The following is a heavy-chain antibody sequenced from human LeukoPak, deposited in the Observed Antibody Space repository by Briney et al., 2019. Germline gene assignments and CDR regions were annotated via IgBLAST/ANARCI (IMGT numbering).Heavy chain of an antibody. J-gene: IGHJ5*02. CDR2: INPNSGGT. CDR1: GYTFTGYY. Sequence: ASVKVSCKASGYTFTGYYMHWVRQAPGQGLEWMGWINPNSGGTNYAQKFQGRVTMTRDTSISTAYMELSRLRSDDTAVYYCARVGDMLRSPFNNWFDPWGQGTLVTVSS. CDR3: ARVGDMLRSPFNNWFDP. D-gene: IGHD2-8*01. V-gene: IGHV1-2*02.